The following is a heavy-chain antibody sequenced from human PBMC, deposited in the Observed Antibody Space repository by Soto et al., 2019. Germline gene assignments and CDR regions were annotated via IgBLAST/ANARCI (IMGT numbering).Heavy chain of an antibody. V-gene: IGHV1-69*13. CDR3: SREQYYDSSVYPGAYHYYGMDF. D-gene: IGHD3-22*01. Sequence: SVKVSCKASGGIFSSYAISWVRQAPGQGLEWMGGIIPIFGTANYAQKFQGRVTITAEESTSTAYMELSSLRSEDTAVYYCSREQYYDSSVYPGAYHYYGMDFWGQGTTVTGS. J-gene: IGHJ6*02. CDR2: IIPIFGTA. CDR1: GGIFSSYA.